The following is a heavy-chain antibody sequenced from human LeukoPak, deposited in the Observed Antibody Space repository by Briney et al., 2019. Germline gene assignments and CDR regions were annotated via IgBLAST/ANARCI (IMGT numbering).Heavy chain of an antibody. CDR2: ISSSSSTI. V-gene: IGHV3-11*04. CDR1: GFTFSDYY. D-gene: IGHD2-8*01. Sequence: GGSLRLSCAASGFTFSDYYMSWIRQAPGKGLEWVSYISSSSSTIYYADSVKGRFTISRDNAKNSLYLQMNSLRAEDTAVYHCARAGRYCINGVCSDQFDYWGQGTLVTVSS. J-gene: IGHJ4*02. CDR3: ARAGRYCINGVCSDQFDY.